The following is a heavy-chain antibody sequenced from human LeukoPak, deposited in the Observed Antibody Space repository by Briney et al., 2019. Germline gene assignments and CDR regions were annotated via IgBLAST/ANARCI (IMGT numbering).Heavy chain of an antibody. CDR1: GFTFSSYA. D-gene: IGHD3-9*01. V-gene: IGHV3-23*01. J-gene: IGHJ4*02. CDR3: AKYVLRYFDWSDY. CDR2: ISGSGGST. Sequence: GGSLRLSCAASGFTFSSYAMSWVRQAPGKGLEWVSAISGSGGSTYYADSVKGRSTISRDNSKNTLYLQMNSLRAEDTAVYYCAKYVLRYFDWSDYWGQGTLVTVSS.